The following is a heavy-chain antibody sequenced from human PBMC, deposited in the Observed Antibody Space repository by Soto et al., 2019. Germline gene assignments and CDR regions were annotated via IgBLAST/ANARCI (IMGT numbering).Heavy chain of an antibody. D-gene: IGHD2-2*01. J-gene: IGHJ4*02. CDR1: GFTFSSYS. CDR2: ISSGSSTI. CDR3: ARAMLYCTSTSCYPDY. Sequence: GSLRLSCATSGFTFSSYSMNWVRQAPGKGLEWVSYISSGSSTIYYADSVKGRFTISRDNVKNSLYLQMNSLRDEDTAVYYCARAMLYCTSTSCYPDYWGQGTLVTVSS. V-gene: IGHV3-48*02.